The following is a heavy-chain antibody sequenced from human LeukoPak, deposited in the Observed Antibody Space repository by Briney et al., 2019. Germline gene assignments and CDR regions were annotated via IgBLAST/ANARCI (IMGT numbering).Heavy chain of an antibody. CDR3: ARGRVEMATIDFDY. CDR1: GGSISSSPYY. CDR2: IYTSGST. Sequence: SETLSLTCTVSGGSISSSPYYWGWIRQPPGKGLEWIGRIYTSGSTNYNPSLKSRVTISVDTSKNQFSLKLSSVTAADTAMYYCARGRVEMATIDFDYWGQGTLVTVSS. D-gene: IGHD5-24*01. J-gene: IGHJ4*02. V-gene: IGHV4-61*02.